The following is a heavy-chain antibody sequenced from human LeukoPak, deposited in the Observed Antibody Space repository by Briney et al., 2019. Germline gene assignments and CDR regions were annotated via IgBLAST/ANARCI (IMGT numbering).Heavy chain of an antibody. CDR1: GFTFSSYA. D-gene: IGHD3-22*01. V-gene: IGHV3-30-3*01. CDR3: ARDRRLGDSSGYYYAFFVY. J-gene: IGHJ4*02. CDR2: ISYDGSNK. Sequence: GGSLRLSCAASGFTFSSYAMHWVRQAPGKGLEWVAVISYDGSNKYYADSVKGRFTISRDNSKNTLYLQMNSLRAEDTAVYYCARDRRLGDSSGYYYAFFVYWGQGTLVTVSS.